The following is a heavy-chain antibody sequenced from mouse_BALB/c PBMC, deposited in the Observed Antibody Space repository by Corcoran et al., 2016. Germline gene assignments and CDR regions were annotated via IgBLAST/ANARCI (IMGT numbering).Heavy chain of an antibody. J-gene: IGHJ2*01. D-gene: IGHD1-1*01. CDR3: ARRDYYGSSPVDY. CDR2: INPNNGGT. CDR1: GYTFTDYH. Sequence: EVLLQQSGPELVKPGASVKIPCKASGYTFTDYHMDWVKRSHGKSLEWIGDINPNNGGTINNQKFKGKATLTVDKSSSTAYMELRSLTSEDTAVYYCARRDYYGSSPVDYWGQGTTLTVSS. V-gene: IGHV1-18*01.